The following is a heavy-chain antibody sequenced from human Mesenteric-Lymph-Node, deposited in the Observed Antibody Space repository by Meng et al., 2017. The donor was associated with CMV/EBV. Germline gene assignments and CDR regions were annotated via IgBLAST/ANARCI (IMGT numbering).Heavy chain of an antibody. D-gene: IGHD6-6*01. CDR3: ARDRKAEYSSSSEAFDI. CDR2: IIPIFGTA. Sequence: SVKVSCKTSGYTFTDYYIHWVRQAPGQGLEWMGGIIPIFGTANYAQKFQGRVTITTDESTSTAYMELSSLRSEDTAVYYCARDRKAEYSSSSEAFDIWGQGAMVTVSS. CDR1: GYTFTDYY. J-gene: IGHJ3*02. V-gene: IGHV1-69*05.